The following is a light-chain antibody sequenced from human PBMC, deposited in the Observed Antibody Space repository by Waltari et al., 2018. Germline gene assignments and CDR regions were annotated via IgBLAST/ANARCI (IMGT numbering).Light chain of an antibody. J-gene: IGKJ1*01. CDR2: DIF. CDR3: HQRGGWPST. CDR1: QSVSGN. V-gene: IGKV3-11*01. Sequence: EIVLTQSPVTLSLSPGERATLTCRSDQSVSGNLAWYQHKPGQAPRLLIYDIFNRATGIPARFSVSGSGTDFTLTISSLEPEDFATYYCHQRGGWPSTFGQGTRVEIK.